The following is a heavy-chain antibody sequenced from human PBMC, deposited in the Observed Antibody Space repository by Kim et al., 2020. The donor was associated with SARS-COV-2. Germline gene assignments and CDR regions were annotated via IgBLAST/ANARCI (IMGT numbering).Heavy chain of an antibody. J-gene: IGHJ3*02. Sequence: GGSLRLSCTASGFTFGDYAMSWFRQAPGKGLEWVGFIRSKAYGGTTEYSASVKGRFTISRDDSKSIAYLQMNSLKTEDTAVYYCTRDEPLYWSSTSCYWPIAFDIWGQGTMVTVSS. D-gene: IGHD2-2*01. V-gene: IGHV3-49*03. CDR3: TRDEPLYWSSTSCYWPIAFDI. CDR2: IRSKAYGGTT. CDR1: GFTFGDYA.